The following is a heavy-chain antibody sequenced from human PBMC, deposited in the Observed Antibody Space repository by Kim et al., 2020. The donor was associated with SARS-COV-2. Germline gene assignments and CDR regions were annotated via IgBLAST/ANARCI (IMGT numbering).Heavy chain of an antibody. CDR3: AKGGGTD. Sequence: SGDRTYYPDSVKGRLTVSRDNTKSTQYLQMNRLRVEDTAVYYCAKGGGTDWGQGTLVTVSS. V-gene: IGHV3-23*01. D-gene: IGHD2-15*01. CDR2: SGDRT. J-gene: IGHJ4*02.